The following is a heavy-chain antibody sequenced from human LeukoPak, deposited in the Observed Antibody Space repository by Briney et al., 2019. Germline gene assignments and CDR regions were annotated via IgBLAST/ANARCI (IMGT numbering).Heavy chain of an antibody. CDR2: IYYSGTT. CDR1: GGSISSGGYY. V-gene: IGHV4-31*03. CDR3: ARGSTGDKSNN. D-gene: IGHD7-27*01. Sequence: PSQTLSLTCTVSGGSISSGGYYWGWIRQLPGKGLEWIGYIYYSGTTSYNPSLKSRLTISLDTSENQFSLKLSSVTAADTAVYYCARGSTGDKSNNWGQGTLVTVSS. J-gene: IGHJ4*02.